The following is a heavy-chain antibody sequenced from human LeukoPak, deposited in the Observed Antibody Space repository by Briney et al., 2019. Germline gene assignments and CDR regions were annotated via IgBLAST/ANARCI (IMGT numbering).Heavy chain of an antibody. CDR3: ARVGYSYGFGGYYYYMDV. CDR2: MNPNSGNT. Sequence: ASVKVSCKASGYTFTSYDINWVRQATGQGLEWMGWMNPNSGNTGYAQKFQGRATITRNTSISTAYMGLSSLRSEDTAVYYCARVGYSYGFGGYYYYMDVWGKGTTVTVSS. D-gene: IGHD5-18*01. V-gene: IGHV1-8*03. J-gene: IGHJ6*03. CDR1: GYTFTSYD.